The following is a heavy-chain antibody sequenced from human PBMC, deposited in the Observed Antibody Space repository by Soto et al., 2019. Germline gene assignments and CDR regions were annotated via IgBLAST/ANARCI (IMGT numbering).Heavy chain of an antibody. CDR1: GFTFSSYA. CDR3: AKDLMKVQLWLGGLDY. J-gene: IGHJ4*02. V-gene: IGHV3-23*01. CDR2: ISGSGGST. Sequence: GGSLRLSCAASGFTFSSYAMSWVRQAPGKGLEWVSAISGSGGSTYYADSVKGRFTISRDNSKNTLYLQMNSLRAEDTAVYYCAKDLMKVQLWLGGLDYWGQGTLVTVSS. D-gene: IGHD5-18*01.